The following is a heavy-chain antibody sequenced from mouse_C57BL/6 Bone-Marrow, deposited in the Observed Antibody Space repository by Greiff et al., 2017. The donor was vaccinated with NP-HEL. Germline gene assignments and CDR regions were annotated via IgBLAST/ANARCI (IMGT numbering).Heavy chain of an antibody. CDR2: IWGVGST. CDR1: GFSLTSYG. Sequence: VKVVESGPGLVAPSQSLSITCTVSGFSLTSYGVDWVRQSPGKGLEWLGVIWGVGSTNYYSALKSRLSISKDNSTSQVFLKMNSLQTDDTAMYYCASQIDYYGSSYGAWFAYWGQGTLVTVSA. J-gene: IGHJ3*01. CDR3: ASQIDYYGSSYGAWFAY. V-gene: IGHV2-6*01. D-gene: IGHD1-1*01.